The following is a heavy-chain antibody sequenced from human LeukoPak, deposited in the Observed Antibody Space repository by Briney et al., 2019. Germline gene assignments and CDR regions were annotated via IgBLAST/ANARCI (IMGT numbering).Heavy chain of an antibody. CDR3: TREVVPAAIVVAY. CDR2: IRSKAYGGTT. V-gene: IGHV3-49*03. CDR1: GFTFGDYA. D-gene: IGHD2-2*01. Sequence: GGSLRPSCTASGFTFGDYAMSWFRQAPGKGLEWVGFIRSKAYGGTTEYAASVKGRFTISRDDSKSIAYLQMNSLKTEDTAVYYCTREVVPAAIVVAYWGQGTLVTVSS. J-gene: IGHJ4*02.